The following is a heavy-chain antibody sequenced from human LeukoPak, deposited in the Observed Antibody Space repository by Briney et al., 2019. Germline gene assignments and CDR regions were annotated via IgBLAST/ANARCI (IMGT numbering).Heavy chain of an antibody. Sequence: SETLSLTCAVYGGSFSGYYWSWIRQPPGKGLEWIGEINHSGSTNYNPSLKSRVTISVDTSKNQFSLKLSSVTTADTAVYYCARALRTTYYYYYMDVWGKGTTVTVPS. J-gene: IGHJ6*03. D-gene: IGHD1-14*01. CDR1: GGSFSGYY. CDR2: INHSGST. V-gene: IGHV4-34*01. CDR3: ARALRTTYYYYYMDV.